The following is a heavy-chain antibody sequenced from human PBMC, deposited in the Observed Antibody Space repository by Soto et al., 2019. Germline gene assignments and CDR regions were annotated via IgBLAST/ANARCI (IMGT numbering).Heavy chain of an antibody. CDR2: IYFSGST. CDR1: GGSISSYY. CDR3: ARERAAVGRYYNGMDV. D-gene: IGHD6-13*01. J-gene: IGHJ6*02. V-gene: IGHV4-59*01. Sequence: SETLSLTCTVSGGSISSYYWSWIRQPPGKGLEWIGYIYFSGSTNYNPSLKSRVSISVDTSKNQFSLKLSSATAADTAVYYCARERAAVGRYYNGMDVWGQGTTVTVSS.